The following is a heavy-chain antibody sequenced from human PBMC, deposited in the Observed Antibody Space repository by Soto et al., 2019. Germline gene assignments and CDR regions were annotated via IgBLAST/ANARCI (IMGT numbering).Heavy chain of an antibody. V-gene: IGHV4-31*03. J-gene: IGHJ6*02. CDR1: GGSISSGGYY. CDR3: ARGGDDYLNYYGMDV. CDR2: IYYSGST. Sequence: PSETLSLTCTVSGGSISSGGYYWSWIRQHPGKGLEWIGYIYYSGSTYYNLSLKSRVTISVDTSKNQFSLKLSSVTAADTAVYYCARGGDDYLNYYGMDVWGQGTTVTVSS. D-gene: IGHD4-17*01.